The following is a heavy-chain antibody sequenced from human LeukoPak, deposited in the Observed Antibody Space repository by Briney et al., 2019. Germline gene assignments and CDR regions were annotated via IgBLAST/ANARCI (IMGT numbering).Heavy chain of an antibody. J-gene: IGHJ4*02. CDR1: GFNFNNYG. CDR3: ARDNALSHFDY. V-gene: IGHV3-33*01. CDR2: IWYDGSNK. Sequence: GSLRTPLGASGFNFNNYGLQRVRQAPSKGPEWVAVIWYDGSNKYYADSVKGRFTISRDNSKNTLYLQMNSLRAEDTAVYYCARDNALSHFDYWGQGTLVTVSS.